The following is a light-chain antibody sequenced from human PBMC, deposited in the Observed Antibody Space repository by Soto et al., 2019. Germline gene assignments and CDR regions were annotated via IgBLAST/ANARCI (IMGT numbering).Light chain of an antibody. J-gene: IGKJ5*01. V-gene: IGKV3-15*01. CDR3: QQYHNWPPIT. CDR2: GAS. CDR1: QSVSLS. Sequence: EIVLTQSPATLSVSLGDSSTLCFSAGQSVSLSLAWYQMRPGQPPRLLIYGASTRATDIPARFRGTGSGTDFTLTISSLQSEDFALYYCQQYHNWPPITLGQGTRLEIK.